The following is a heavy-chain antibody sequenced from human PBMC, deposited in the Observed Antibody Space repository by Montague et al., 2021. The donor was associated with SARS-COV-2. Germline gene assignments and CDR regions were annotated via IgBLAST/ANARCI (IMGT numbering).Heavy chain of an antibody. CDR3: ARRVSWATMIVVLAYFDY. Sequence: SETLSLTCAVSGGSISSSNWWSWFRQPPGKGLEWIGEIYHSGSTNYNPSLKSRVTISVDKPKNQFSRKLISVTAADTAVYYCARRVSWATMIVVLAYFDYWGKGTLVTVSP. J-gene: IGHJ4*02. V-gene: IGHV4-4*02. D-gene: IGHD3-22*01. CDR2: IYHSGST. CDR1: GGSISSSNW.